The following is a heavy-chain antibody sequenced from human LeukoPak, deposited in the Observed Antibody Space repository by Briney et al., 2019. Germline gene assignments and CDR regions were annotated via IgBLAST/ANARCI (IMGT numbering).Heavy chain of an antibody. D-gene: IGHD2-15*01. CDR2: IQNDGSDK. Sequence: LSGGSLRLSCAASGINFRSSGMHWVRQAPGKGLEWVTFIQNDGSDKYYAASVKGRFTISRDNSKNTVYLHMASLRADDTALYYCAREGGRAVPCRFDQWGQGTLVTVSS. CDR1: GINFRSSG. CDR3: AREGGRAVPCRFDQ. V-gene: IGHV3-30*02. J-gene: IGHJ4*02.